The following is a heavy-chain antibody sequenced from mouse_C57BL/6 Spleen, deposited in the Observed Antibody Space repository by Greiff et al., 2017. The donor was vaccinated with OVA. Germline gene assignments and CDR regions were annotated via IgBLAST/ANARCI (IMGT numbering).Heavy chain of an antibody. V-gene: IGHV1-82*01. CDR3: ARWAGDYDGYYAMDY. Sequence: QVQLKESGPELVKPGASVKISCKASGYAFSSSWMNWVKQRPGKGLEWIGRIYPGDGDTNYNGKFKGKATLTADKSSSTAYMQLSSLTSEDSAVYFCARWAGDYDGYYAMDYWGQGTSVTVSS. D-gene: IGHD2-4*01. CDR1: GYAFSSSW. CDR2: IYPGDGDT. J-gene: IGHJ4*01.